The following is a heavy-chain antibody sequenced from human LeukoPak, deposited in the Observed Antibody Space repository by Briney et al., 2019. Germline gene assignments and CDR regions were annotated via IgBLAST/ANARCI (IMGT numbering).Heavy chain of an antibody. CDR3: ARDRGYDFWSGYLDGDYYYMDV. J-gene: IGHJ6*03. CDR1: GYTFTGYY. V-gene: IGHV1-2*06. D-gene: IGHD3-3*01. CDR2: TNPNSGGT. Sequence: ASVKVSCKASGYTFTGYYMHWVRQAPGQGLEWMGRTNPNSGGTNYAQKFQGRVTMTRDTSISTAYMELSRLRSDDTAVYYCARDRGYDFWSGYLDGDYYYMDVWGKGTTVTVSS.